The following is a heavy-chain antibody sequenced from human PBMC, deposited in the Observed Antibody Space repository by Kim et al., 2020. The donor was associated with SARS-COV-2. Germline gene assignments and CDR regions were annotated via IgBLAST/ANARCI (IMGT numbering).Heavy chain of an antibody. Sequence: GESLKISCKGSGYTFTNYGIDWVRQMPGKGLEWMGVIYPFDSDTRYSPSFQGQVTISADKSTNIAYLQWSSLKASDTAMYYCARQDGSGSYSEFWGQGTLVTVSS. CDR2: IYPFDSDT. CDR1: GYTFTNYG. V-gene: IGHV5-51*01. J-gene: IGHJ4*02. D-gene: IGHD3-10*01. CDR3: ARQDGSGSYSEF.